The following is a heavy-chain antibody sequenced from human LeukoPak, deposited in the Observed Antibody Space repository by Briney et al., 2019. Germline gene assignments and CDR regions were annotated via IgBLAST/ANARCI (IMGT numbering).Heavy chain of an antibody. D-gene: IGHD1-26*01. CDR1: GFTFSSYW. V-gene: IGHV3-48*04. CDR2: ISSSGSTI. Sequence: PGGSLRLSCAASGFTFSSYWMSWVRQAPGKGLEWVSYISSSGSTIYYGDSVKGRFIISRDNTKNSLYLQMNSLRAEDTAVYYCARDSIVSGEFDYWGQGTLVTVSS. CDR3: ARDSIVSGEFDY. J-gene: IGHJ4*02.